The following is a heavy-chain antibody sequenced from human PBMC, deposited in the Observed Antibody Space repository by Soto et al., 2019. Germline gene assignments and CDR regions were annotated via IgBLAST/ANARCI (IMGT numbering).Heavy chain of an antibody. V-gene: IGHV4-39*01. J-gene: IGHJ4*02. Sequence: PSETLSLTCTVSGGSISSSSYYWGWIRQPPGKGLEWIGSIYYSGSTYYNPSLKSRVTISVDTSKNQFSLKLSSVTAADTAVYYCARQVGGYYGSGSFYYFDYWGQGTLVTVSS. CDR2: IYYSGST. D-gene: IGHD3-10*01. CDR3: ARQVGGYYGSGSFYYFDY. CDR1: GGSISSSSYY.